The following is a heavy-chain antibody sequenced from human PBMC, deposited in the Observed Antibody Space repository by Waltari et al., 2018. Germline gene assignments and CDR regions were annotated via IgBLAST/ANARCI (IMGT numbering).Heavy chain of an antibody. Sequence: QVQLVQSGAEVKKPGSSVKVSCKASGGTFSSYAISWVRQAPGQGLEWMGGIIPIFGTANYAQKFQGRFTITADESTSTAYMELSSLRSEDTAVYYCARGHCSSTSCYGGDVDYWGQGTLVTFSS. D-gene: IGHD2-2*01. J-gene: IGHJ4*02. CDR1: GGTFSSYA. V-gene: IGHV1-69*12. CDR3: ARGHCSSTSCYGGDVDY. CDR2: IIPIFGTA.